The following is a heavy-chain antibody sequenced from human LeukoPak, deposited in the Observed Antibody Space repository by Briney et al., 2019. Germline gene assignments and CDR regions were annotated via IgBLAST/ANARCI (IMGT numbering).Heavy chain of an antibody. Sequence: ETLSLTCAVYGGSFSGYYWSWIRQPPGKGLEWIGYIYYSGSTNYNPSLKSRVTISVDTSKNQFSLKLSSVTAADTAVYYCARGHSGGSNWFDPWGQGTLVTVSS. V-gene: IGHV4-59*01. CDR1: GGSFSGYY. D-gene: IGHD4-23*01. J-gene: IGHJ5*02. CDR2: IYYSGST. CDR3: ARGHSGGSNWFDP.